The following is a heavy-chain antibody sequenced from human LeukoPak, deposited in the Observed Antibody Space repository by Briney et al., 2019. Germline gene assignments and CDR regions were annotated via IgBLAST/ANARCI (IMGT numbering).Heavy chain of an antibody. V-gene: IGHV3-23*01. CDR2: ISGSGGST. CDR1: GFTFSSYA. D-gene: IGHD4-17*01. CDR3: AKDPRLMTTVTVGAFDY. Sequence: GGSLRLSCAASGFTFSSYAMSWVRQAPGKGLEWVSAISGSGGSTYYADSVKGRFTISRDNSKNTLYLQMNSLRAEGTAVYYCAKDPRLMTTVTVGAFDYWGQGTLVTVSS. J-gene: IGHJ4*02.